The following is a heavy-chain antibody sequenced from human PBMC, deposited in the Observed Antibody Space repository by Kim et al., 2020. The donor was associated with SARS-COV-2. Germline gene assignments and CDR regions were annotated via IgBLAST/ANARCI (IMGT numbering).Heavy chain of an antibody. CDR3: ARVEGTFGVAPLSVYYFDY. CDR2: IYYSGST. CDR1: GDSISSYY. V-gene: IGHV4-59*01. Sequence: SETLSLTCTVSGDSISSYYWSWIRQPPGKGLEWIGYIYYSGSTNYNPSLKSRVTISVDTSKNQFSLKLSSVTAADTAVYYCARVEGTFGVAPLSVYYFDYWGQGTLVTVSS. J-gene: IGHJ4*02. D-gene: IGHD3-16*02.